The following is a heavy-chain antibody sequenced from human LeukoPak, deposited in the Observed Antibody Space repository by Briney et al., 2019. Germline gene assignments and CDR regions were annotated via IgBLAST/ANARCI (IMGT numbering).Heavy chain of an antibody. Sequence: PGGSLRLSCAASGFTFSSYDMHWVRQAPGKGLEWVAVISYDGSNKYYADSVKGRFTISRDNSKNTLYLQMNSLRAEDTAVYYCARAKRYSYVDYWGQGTLVTVSS. D-gene: IGHD5-18*01. J-gene: IGHJ4*02. CDR3: ARAKRYSYVDY. CDR2: ISYDGSNK. CDR1: GFTFSSYD. V-gene: IGHV3-30*03.